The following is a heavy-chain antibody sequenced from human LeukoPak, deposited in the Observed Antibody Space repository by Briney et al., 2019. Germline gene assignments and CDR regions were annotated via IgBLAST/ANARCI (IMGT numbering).Heavy chain of an antibody. Sequence: PSETLSLTCAVYGGSFSGYYWSWIRQPPGKGLEWIGEINHSGSTNYNPSLKSRVTISLDTSKNQFSLRLTSVTAADTAVYYCASHYYDSSGYLFDSWGRGSLVTVSS. CDR3: ASHYYDSSGYLFDS. CDR2: INHSGST. V-gene: IGHV4-34*01. J-gene: IGHJ4*02. CDR1: GGSFSGYY. D-gene: IGHD3-22*01.